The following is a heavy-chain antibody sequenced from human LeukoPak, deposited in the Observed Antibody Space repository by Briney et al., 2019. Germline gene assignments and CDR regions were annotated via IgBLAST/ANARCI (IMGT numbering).Heavy chain of an antibody. J-gene: IGHJ5*02. CDR3: AKDPRLTYYYDSSGYLSWFDP. Sequence: ASVKVSCKASGYTFTSYYIHWVRQAPGQGLEWMGIINPSGGSTTYAQKFQGRVAMTRDTSTSRVYMEVSSLRSEDTAVYYCAKDPRLTYYYDSSGYLSWFDPWGQGTLVTVSS. V-gene: IGHV1-46*01. D-gene: IGHD3-22*01. CDR2: INPSGGST. CDR1: GYTFTSYY.